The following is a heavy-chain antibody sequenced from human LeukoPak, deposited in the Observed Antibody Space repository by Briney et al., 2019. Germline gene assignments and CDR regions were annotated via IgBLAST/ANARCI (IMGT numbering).Heavy chain of an antibody. CDR3: ARDFKEGVF. V-gene: IGHV3-74*01. CDR2: ISTDGRTT. Sequence: GGSLRRSCAASGFSFSNYWMHWVRQVPGKGLVWVSIISTDGRTTYYADSVKGRFTISRDNAKNTLYLQMTSLGVEDTAVYYCARDFKEGVFWGQGTLVTVSS. CDR1: GFSFSNYW. J-gene: IGHJ4*02.